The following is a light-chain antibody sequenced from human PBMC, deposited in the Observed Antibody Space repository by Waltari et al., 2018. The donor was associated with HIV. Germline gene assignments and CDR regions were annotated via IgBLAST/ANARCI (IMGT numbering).Light chain of an antibody. CDR2: EVS. CDR3: GSYAGSNAYV. CDR1: SDDGAYYNL. V-gene: IGLV2-23*02. Sequence: QSALTQPAPAPGAPGPSLPSSCTATSDDGAYYNLITWYQQHPAKAPKVMIYEVSKRPSGVSHLFSGSKSGNTASLTISGLQAEDEADYYCGSYAGSNAYVFGIGTKVTVL. J-gene: IGLJ1*01.